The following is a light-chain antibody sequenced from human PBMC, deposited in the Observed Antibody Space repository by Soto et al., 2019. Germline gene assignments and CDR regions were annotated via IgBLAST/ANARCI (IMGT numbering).Light chain of an antibody. Sequence: DIQMSQSPSTLFGSVGDRVTITCLASQTISSWLAWYQQKPGKAPKLLIYDASSLESGVPSRFSGSGSGTEFTLTISSLQPDDFATYYCQQYNSYSQTFGQGTKVDIK. V-gene: IGKV1-5*01. J-gene: IGKJ1*01. CDR3: QQYNSYSQT. CDR1: QTISSW. CDR2: DAS.